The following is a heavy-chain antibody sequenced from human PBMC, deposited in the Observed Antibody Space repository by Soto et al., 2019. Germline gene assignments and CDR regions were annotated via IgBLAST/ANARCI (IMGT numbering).Heavy chain of an antibody. CDR2: IWYDGSNK. V-gene: IGHV3-33*01. CDR3: ARDVLGGGDHYDAFDI. Sequence: QVQLVESGGGVVQPGRSLRLSCAASGFTFSSYGMHWVRQAPGKGLEWVAVIWYDGSNKYYADSVKGRFTISRDNSKNTLYLQMNSLRAEDTAVYYCARDVLGGGDHYDAFDIWGQGTMVTVSS. J-gene: IGHJ3*02. CDR1: GFTFSSYG. D-gene: IGHD2-21*02.